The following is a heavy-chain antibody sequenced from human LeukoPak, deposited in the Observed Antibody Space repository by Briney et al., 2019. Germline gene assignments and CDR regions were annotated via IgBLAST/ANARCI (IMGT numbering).Heavy chain of an antibody. J-gene: IGHJ4*02. CDR3: ARLSGYHFDY. CDR2: INPSERT. Sequence: SETLSLTCGVYSGSLSDKYWSWIRQPPGKGLEWIGEINPSERTNYNPSLKSRVTMSIDTSKNQFSLKLSSVTAADTAVYYCARLSGYHFDYWGQGALVTVSS. V-gene: IGHV4-34*01. D-gene: IGHD5-12*01. CDR1: SGSLSDKY.